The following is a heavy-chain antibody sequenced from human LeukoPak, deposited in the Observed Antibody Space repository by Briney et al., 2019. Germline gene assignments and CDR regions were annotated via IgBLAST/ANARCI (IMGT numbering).Heavy chain of an antibody. D-gene: IGHD3-16*02. CDR1: GYTFTRYY. J-gene: IGHJ4*02. CDR3: ARDSDYVWGSYRSAFDY. V-gene: IGHV1-46*01. Sequence: ASVKVSCKASGYTFTRYYMHWVRQARGRGPEWMGIINPSGGSTSYAQKFQGRVTMTRDTSTSTVYMELSSLRSEDTAVYYCARDSDYVWGSYRSAFDYWGQGTLVTVSS. CDR2: INPSGGST.